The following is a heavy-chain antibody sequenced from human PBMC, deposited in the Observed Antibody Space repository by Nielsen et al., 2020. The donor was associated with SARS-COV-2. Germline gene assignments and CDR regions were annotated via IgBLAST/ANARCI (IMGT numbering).Heavy chain of an antibody. CDR2: ISSRGSTI. D-gene: IGHD6-13*01. Sequence: GESLKISCAASGFTFSDYYMSWIRQAPGKGLEWVSYISSRGSTIYYADSVKGRFAISRDNAKNSLYLQMNSLRAEDTAVYYCARFIAAAGWYYYYGMDVWGQGTTVTVSS. CDR1: GFTFSDYY. CDR3: ARFIAAAGWYYYYGMDV. J-gene: IGHJ6*02. V-gene: IGHV3-11*01.